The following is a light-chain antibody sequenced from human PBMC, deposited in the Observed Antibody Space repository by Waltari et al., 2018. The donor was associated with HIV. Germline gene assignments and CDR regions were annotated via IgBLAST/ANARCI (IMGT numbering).Light chain of an antibody. CDR2: AAS. Sequence: DIQMTQSPSSLSASVGDRVTITCRASQSISSYLNWYQQNPGKAPKLLISAASSLQGGVPSRFSGSGSGTDFTLTISSPQPEDFAIYYCQQSYSTLPYTFGQGTKLEIK. CDR1: QSISSY. V-gene: IGKV1-39*01. CDR3: QQSYSTLPYT. J-gene: IGKJ2*01.